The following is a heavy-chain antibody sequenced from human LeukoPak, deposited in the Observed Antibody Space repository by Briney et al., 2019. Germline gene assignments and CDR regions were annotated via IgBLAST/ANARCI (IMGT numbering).Heavy chain of an antibody. J-gene: IGHJ5*02. V-gene: IGHV4-4*07. CDR1: GGSISSYY. Sequence: AETLTLPCTGSGGSISSYYWSWIRQPAGKGLEWIGRIYTSGSTNYNPSLKSRVTMSVDTSKNQFSLKLSSVTAADTAVYYCAILRVNYGGNWFDPWGQGTLVTVSS. D-gene: IGHD4-23*01. CDR3: AILRVNYGGNWFDP. CDR2: IYTSGST.